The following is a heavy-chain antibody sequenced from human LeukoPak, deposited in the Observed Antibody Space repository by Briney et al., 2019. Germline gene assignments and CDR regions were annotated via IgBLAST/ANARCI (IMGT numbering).Heavy chain of an antibody. D-gene: IGHD6-19*01. CDR3: ARESYSSGWYFAFDI. CDR1: GFTFSDYY. V-gene: IGHV3-11*01. Sequence: PGGSLRLSCAASGFTFSDYYMSWIRQAPGKGLEWVSYISSSGSTIYYADSVKGRFTISRDNAENSLYLQMNSLRAEDTAVYYCARESYSSGWYFAFDIWGQGTMVTVSS. CDR2: ISSSGSTI. J-gene: IGHJ3*02.